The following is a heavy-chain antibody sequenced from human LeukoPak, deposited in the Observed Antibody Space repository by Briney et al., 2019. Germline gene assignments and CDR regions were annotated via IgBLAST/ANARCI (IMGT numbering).Heavy chain of an antibody. Sequence: GGSLRLSCAASVFIVSSDFMRWVRQAPRKGREWVSVIYSDGSTYYADSVKGRFTISRDNSKNTLDLQMTGLRAEDTAVYYCARERGRGRDSPWFDYWGQGTLVTVSS. V-gene: IGHV3-53*01. J-gene: IGHJ4*02. D-gene: IGHD1-26*01. CDR2: IYSDGST. CDR1: VFIVSSDF. CDR3: ARERGRGRDSPWFDY.